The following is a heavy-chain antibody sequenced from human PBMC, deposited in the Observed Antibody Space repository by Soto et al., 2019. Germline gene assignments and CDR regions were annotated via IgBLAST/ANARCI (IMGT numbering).Heavy chain of an antibody. Sequence: GGSLRLSCAASGFTFSSYGMHWVRQAPGKGLEWVAVIWYDGSNKYYADSVKGRFTTSRDNSKNTLYLQMNSLRAEDTAVYYCARNRPFGYDSSGYESRGAFDIWGQGTMVTVSS. D-gene: IGHD3-22*01. J-gene: IGHJ3*02. CDR2: IWYDGSNK. V-gene: IGHV3-33*01. CDR1: GFTFSSYG. CDR3: ARNRPFGYDSSGYESRGAFDI.